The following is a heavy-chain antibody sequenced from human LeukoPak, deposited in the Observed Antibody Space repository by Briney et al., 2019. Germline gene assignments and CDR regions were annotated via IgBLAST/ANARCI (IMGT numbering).Heavy chain of an antibody. Sequence: GGSLRLSCAASGFTFSSYSMNWVRQAPGKGLEWVSFISSSSSYVYYADSVKGRFTISRDNAKNSLYLQMNSLRAEDTAVYYCARMGSSGYYGSDYWGQGTLVTVPS. CDR1: GFTFSSYS. CDR2: ISSSSSYV. CDR3: ARMGSSGYYGSDY. J-gene: IGHJ4*02. D-gene: IGHD3-22*01. V-gene: IGHV3-21*01.